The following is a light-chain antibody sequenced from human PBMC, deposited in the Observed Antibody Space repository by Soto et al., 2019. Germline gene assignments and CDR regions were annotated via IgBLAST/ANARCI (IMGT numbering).Light chain of an antibody. J-gene: IGKJ5*01. CDR2: DAS. V-gene: IGKV3-11*01. CDR3: QQYNNWPPIT. Sequence: EIVLTQSPATLSLCPGERATLSCRASQSVSSYLAWYQQKPGQAPRLLIYDASNRATGIPARFSGSGSGTEFTLTISSMQSQDFAVYYGQQYNNWPPITFGQGTRLEIK. CDR1: QSVSSY.